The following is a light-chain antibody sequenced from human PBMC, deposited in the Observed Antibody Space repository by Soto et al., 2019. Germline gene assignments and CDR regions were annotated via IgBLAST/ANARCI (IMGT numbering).Light chain of an antibody. CDR1: QSVFYSSNNKNY. V-gene: IGKV4-1*01. J-gene: IGKJ4*01. Sequence: DIVMTQSPDSLAVSLGERATINCKSSQSVFYSSNNKNYLAWYRQRPGQPPKLLIYWASTRESGVPDRLSGSGSGTDFTLTISSLQAEDVAVYYCQQYYITPLTFGGGTKVEIK. CDR3: QQYYITPLT. CDR2: WAS.